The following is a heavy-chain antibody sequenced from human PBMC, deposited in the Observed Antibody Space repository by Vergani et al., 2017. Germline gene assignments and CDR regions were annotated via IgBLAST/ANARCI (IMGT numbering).Heavy chain of an antibody. CDR1: GFTFSSYG. CDR3: ASVGKSGQGSY. CDR2: IWYDGSNK. V-gene: IGHV3-33*01. D-gene: IGHD3-3*01. J-gene: IGHJ4*02. Sequence: QVQLVESGGGVVQPGRSLRLSCAASGFTFSSYGMHWVRQAPGKGLEWVAVIWYDGSNKYYADSVKGRFTISRDNSKNTLYLQMNSLRAEVTAVYYCASVGKSGQGSYWGQGTLVTVSS.